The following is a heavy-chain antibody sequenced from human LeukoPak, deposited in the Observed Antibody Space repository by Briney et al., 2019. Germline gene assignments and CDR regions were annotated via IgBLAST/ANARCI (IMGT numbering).Heavy chain of an antibody. CDR3: ARAHYDSSGYYNRVSDY. Sequence: ASVKVSCKASGYTFTSYGISWVRQAPGQGLEWMGWISAYNGNTNYAQKFQGRVTMTTDTSTSTAYMELRSLRSDDTAAYYCARAHYDSSGYYNRVSDYWGQGTLVTVSS. V-gene: IGHV1-18*01. CDR1: GYTFTSYG. D-gene: IGHD3-22*01. CDR2: ISAYNGNT. J-gene: IGHJ4*02.